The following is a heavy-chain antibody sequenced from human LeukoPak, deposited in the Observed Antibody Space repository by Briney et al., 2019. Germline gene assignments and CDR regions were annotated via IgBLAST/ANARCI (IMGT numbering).Heavy chain of an antibody. CDR2: INAGNGNT. V-gene: IGHV1-3*01. CDR3: ARVSMPYSSSWYRWFDP. CDR1: GYTFTSYA. J-gene: IGHJ5*02. D-gene: IGHD6-13*01. Sequence: ASVKVSCKASGYTFTSYAMHWVRQAPGQRLEWMGWINAGNGNTKYSQKFQGRVTNTRDTSASTAYMELSSLRSEDTAVYYCARVSMPYSSSWYRWFDPWGQGTLVTVSS.